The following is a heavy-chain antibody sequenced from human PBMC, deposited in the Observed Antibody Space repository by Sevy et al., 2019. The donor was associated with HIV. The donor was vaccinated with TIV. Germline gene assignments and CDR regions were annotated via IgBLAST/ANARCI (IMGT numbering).Heavy chain of an antibody. CDR1: AGSISAYY. J-gene: IGHJ5*02. CDR3: ARAPPVRSGDDSLNWFDP. V-gene: IGHV4-59*01. D-gene: IGHD5-12*01. Sequence: SETLSLTCSVSAGSISAYYWSWIRQPPGKGLEWIAYIHDSGNSNYNPSLKSRVTISMDTSKNQFSLKVTSVTASDTALHYCARAPPVRSGDDSLNWFDPWGQGILVTVSS. CDR2: IHDSGNS.